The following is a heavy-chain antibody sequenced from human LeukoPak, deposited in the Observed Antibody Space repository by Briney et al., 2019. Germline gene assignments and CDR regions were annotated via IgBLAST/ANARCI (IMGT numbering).Heavy chain of an antibody. J-gene: IGHJ4*02. CDR1: GFTFSSYS. D-gene: IGHD2-2*01. CDR2: SSSISSTI. V-gene: IGHV3-48*02. CDR3: ARGDILVVPAAIVGGDYFDY. Sequence: PRASLRLSCAASGFTFSSYSMNWVRQAPGKGLEWDSYSSSISSTIYYADSVKGRFTISKDNAKNSLYLQMNSLRDEDTAVYYCARGDILVVPAAIVGGDYFDYWGQGTLVT.